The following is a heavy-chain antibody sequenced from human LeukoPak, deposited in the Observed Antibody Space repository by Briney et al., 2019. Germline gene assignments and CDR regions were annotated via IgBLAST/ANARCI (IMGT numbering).Heavy chain of an antibody. CDR1: GRSISSYY. J-gene: IGHJ5*01. Sequence: PSETLSLTCTVSGRSISSYYWSWIRQPPGKGLEWIGYIYYSGSTNYNPSLKSRVTISVDTSKKQFSLKLRSVTAADTAVYYCARGGDILTGYYVFDSWGQGTLVTVSS. D-gene: IGHD3-9*01. V-gene: IGHV4-59*01. CDR3: ARGGDILTGYYVFDS. CDR2: IYYSGST.